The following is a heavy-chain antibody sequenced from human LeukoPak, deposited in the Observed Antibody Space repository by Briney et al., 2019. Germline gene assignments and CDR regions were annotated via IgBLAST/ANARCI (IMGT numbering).Heavy chain of an antibody. Sequence: PSETLSLTCTVSGGSISSGGYYWSWIRQHPGKGLEWIGYIYYSGSTYYNPSLKSRVTISVDTSKNQFSLKLSSVTAADTAVYYCARVSSGWYVADYWGQGTLVTVSS. CDR1: GGSISSGGYY. V-gene: IGHV4-31*03. CDR3: ARVSSGWYVADY. J-gene: IGHJ4*02. CDR2: IYYSGST. D-gene: IGHD6-19*01.